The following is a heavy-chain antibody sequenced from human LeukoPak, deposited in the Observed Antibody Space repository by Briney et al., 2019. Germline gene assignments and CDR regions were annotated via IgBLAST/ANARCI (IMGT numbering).Heavy chain of an antibody. CDR3: ARRNIAVAGDYHYNYMDV. V-gene: IGHV3-7*01. CDR2: VKQDGSEK. Sequence: GGSLRLSCAASGLTFSRYWMSWVGQAPGKGLEWVASVKQDGSEKYYVDSVKGRFTISRDNAKNSLSLQMNSLRAEDTAVYYCARRNIAVAGDYHYNYMDVWGRGTTVTVSS. D-gene: IGHD6-13*01. J-gene: IGHJ6*03. CDR1: GLTFSRYW.